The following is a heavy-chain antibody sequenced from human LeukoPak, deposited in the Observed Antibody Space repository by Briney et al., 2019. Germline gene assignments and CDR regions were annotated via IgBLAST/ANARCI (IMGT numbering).Heavy chain of an antibody. Sequence: GGSLRLSCAASGFTFSSYWMSWVRQAPGYGLEWVANIEQDGSEKYYVDSVKGRFTISRDNAKNSLYLQMNSLRAEDTAVYYCARSPLTYYDFWSGYLYYFDYWGQGTLVTVSS. CDR2: IEQDGSEK. CDR1: GFTFSSYW. V-gene: IGHV3-7*03. J-gene: IGHJ4*02. CDR3: ARSPLTYYDFWSGYLYYFDY. D-gene: IGHD3-3*01.